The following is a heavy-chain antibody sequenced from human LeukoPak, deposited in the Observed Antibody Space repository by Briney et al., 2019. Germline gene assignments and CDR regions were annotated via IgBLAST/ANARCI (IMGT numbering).Heavy chain of an antibody. CDR3: ARDRRTGTTWGAYNWFDP. D-gene: IGHD1-1*01. CDR2: IIPILGIA. J-gene: IGHJ5*02. V-gene: IGHV1-69*04. Sequence: SVKVSRKASGGTFSSYAISWVRQAPGQGLEWMGRIIPILGIANYAQKFQGRVTITADKSTSTAYMELSSLRSEDTAVYYCARDRRTGTTWGAYNWFDPWGQGTLVTVSS. CDR1: GGTFSSYA.